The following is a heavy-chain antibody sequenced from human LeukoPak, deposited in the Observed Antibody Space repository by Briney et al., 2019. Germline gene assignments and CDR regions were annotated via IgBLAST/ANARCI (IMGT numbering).Heavy chain of an antibody. V-gene: IGHV4-59*08. D-gene: IGHD3-22*01. CDR1: GGSISSYY. CDR3: ARLYYDSSGDDAFDI. Sequence: KPSEILSLTCTVSGGSISSYYWSWIRQPPGKGLEWIGYIYYSGSTNYNPSLKSRVTISVDTSKNQFSLKLSSVTAADTAVYYCARLYYDSSGDDAFDIWGQGTMVTVSS. CDR2: IYYSGST. J-gene: IGHJ3*02.